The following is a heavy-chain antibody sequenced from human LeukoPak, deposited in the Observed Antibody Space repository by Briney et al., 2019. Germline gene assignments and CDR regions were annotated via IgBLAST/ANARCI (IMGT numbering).Heavy chain of an antibody. Sequence: RGSLRLSCAASGFTFSSYSMNWVREAPGQGLEWVSSISSSSSYIYYADSVKGRFTISRDNAKNSLYLQMNSLRAEDTAVYYCARVTEAPYYFDYWGQGTLVTVSS. CDR2: ISSSSSYI. V-gene: IGHV3-21*01. CDR3: ARVTEAPYYFDY. J-gene: IGHJ4*02. CDR1: GFTFSSYS.